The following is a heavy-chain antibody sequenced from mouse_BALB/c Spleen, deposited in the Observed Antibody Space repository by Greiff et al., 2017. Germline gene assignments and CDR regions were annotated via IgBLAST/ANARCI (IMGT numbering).Heavy chain of an antibody. CDR3: ARPVSSTVGYWYFDV. J-gene: IGHJ1*01. CDR2: ISYSGST. V-gene: IGHV3-2*02. D-gene: IGHD1-1*01. CDR1: GYSITSDYA. Sequence: EVKLQESGPGLVKPSQSLSLTCTVTGYSITSDYAWNWIRQFPGNKLEWMGYISYSGSTSYNPSLKSRISITRDTSKNQFFLQLNSVTTEDTATYYCARPVSSTVGYWYFDVWGAGTTGTVSS.